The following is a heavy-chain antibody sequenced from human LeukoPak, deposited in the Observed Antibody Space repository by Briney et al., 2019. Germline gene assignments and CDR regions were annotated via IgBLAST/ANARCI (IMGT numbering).Heavy chain of an antibody. CDR3: ARDREPRLVRAYYYCMDV. V-gene: IGHV3-21*01. D-gene: IGHD6-13*01. Sequence: GGSLRLSCAASGFTFSDFGMIWVRQAPGKGLEWLASISFSSTYIYYAGSVKGRFTISRDNADNSLLLQMNSLRAEDTGVYYCARDREPRLVRAYYYCMDVWGKGTTVTVSS. J-gene: IGHJ6*03. CDR2: ISFSSTYI. CDR1: GFTFSDFG.